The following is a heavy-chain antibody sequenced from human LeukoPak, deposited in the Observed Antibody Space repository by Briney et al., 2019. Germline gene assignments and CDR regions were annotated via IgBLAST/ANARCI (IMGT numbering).Heavy chain of an antibody. CDR2: IYYSGST. J-gene: IGHJ4*02. V-gene: IGHV4-59*01. CDR1: GGSISSYY. CDR3: AREMRLEELSYYFDY. D-gene: IGHD3-16*02. Sequence: SETLSLTCTVSGGSISSYYWSWIRQPPGKGLEWIGYIYYSGSTNYNPSLKSRVTISVDTSKNQFSLKLSSVTAADTAVYYCAREMRLEELSYYFDYWGQGTLVTVSS.